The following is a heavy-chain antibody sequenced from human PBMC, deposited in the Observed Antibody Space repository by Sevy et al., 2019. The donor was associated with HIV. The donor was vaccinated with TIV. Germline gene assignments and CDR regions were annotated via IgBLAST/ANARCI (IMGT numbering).Heavy chain of an antibody. V-gene: IGHV3-30*03. CDR3: ATEYSSRFLEWLSPYNWFDP. J-gene: IGHJ5*02. CDR2: ISYDGSNK. CDR1: GFTFSSYG. D-gene: IGHD3-3*01. Sequence: GGSLRLSCAASGFTFSSYGMHWVRQAPGKGLEWVAVISYDGSNKYYADSVKGRFTISRDNSKNTLYLQMNSLRAEDTAVYYCATEYSSRFLEWLSPYNWFDPWGQGTLVTVSS.